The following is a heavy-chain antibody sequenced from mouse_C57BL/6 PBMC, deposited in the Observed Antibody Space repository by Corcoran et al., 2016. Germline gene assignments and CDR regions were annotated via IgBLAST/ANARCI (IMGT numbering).Heavy chain of an antibody. CDR1: GYTFTDYY. Sequence: EVQLQQSGPELVKPGASVKISCKASGYTFTDYYMNWVKQSHGKSLEWIGDINPNNGGTSYNQKFKGKATLTVDKSSSTAYMELRSLTSEDSAVYYCAVTGSDYWVQGTTFTVSS. J-gene: IGHJ2*01. D-gene: IGHD4-1*01. V-gene: IGHV1-26*01. CDR3: AVTGSDY. CDR2: INPNNGGT.